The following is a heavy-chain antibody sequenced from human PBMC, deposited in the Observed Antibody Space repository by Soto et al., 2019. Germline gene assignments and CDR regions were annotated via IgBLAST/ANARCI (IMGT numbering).Heavy chain of an antibody. CDR1: GGSISSYY. J-gene: IGHJ4*02. D-gene: IGHD6-13*01. V-gene: IGHV4-59*01. CDR3: ARVESSSWYGVVY. Sequence: SETLSLTCTVSGGSISSYYWSWIRQPPGKGLEWIGYIYYSGSTNYNPSLKSRVTISVDTSKNQFSLKLSSVTAADTAVYYCARVESSSWYGVVYWGQGALVTVSS. CDR2: IYYSGST.